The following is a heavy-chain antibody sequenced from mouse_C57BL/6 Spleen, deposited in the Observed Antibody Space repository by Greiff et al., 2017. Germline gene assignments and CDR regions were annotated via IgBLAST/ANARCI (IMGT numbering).Heavy chain of an antibody. CDR2: ISNLAYSI. J-gene: IGHJ4*01. CDR3: ARHEDSPYYAMDY. D-gene: IGHD6-1*01. CDR1: GFTFSDYG. V-gene: IGHV5-15*01. Sequence: EVHLVESGGGLVQPGGSLKLSCAASGFTFSDYGMAWVRQAPRKGPEWVAFISNLAYSIYYADTVTGRFTISRENAKNTLYLEMSSLRSEDTAMYYCARHEDSPYYAMDYWGQGTSVTVSS.